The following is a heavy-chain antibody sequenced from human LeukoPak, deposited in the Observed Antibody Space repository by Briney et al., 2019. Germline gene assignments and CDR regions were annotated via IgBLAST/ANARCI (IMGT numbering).Heavy chain of an antibody. CDR2: INSDGSST. Sequence: GALRLSCSASGFTFSSYLMHWVRPASGKGLVWVSRINSDGSSTSYADSVKGRFTISRDNAKNTLYLQMSSLRAEDTAVYYCARDYGDYLDYWGQGTLVTVSS. CDR1: GFTFSSYL. J-gene: IGHJ4*02. D-gene: IGHD4-17*01. V-gene: IGHV3-74*01. CDR3: ARDYGDYLDY.